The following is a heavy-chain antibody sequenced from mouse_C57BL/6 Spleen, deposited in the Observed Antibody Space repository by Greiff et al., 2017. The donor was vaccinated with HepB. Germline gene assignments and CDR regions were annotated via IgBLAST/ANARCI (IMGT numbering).Heavy chain of an antibody. J-gene: IGHJ1*03. V-gene: IGHV5-9*01. CDR3: ARRLGRGYFDV. D-gene: IGHD4-1*01. CDR2: ISGGGGNT. CDR1: GFTFSSYT. Sequence: EVKVVESGGGLVKPGGSLKLSCAASGFTFSSYTMSWVRQTPEKRLEWVATISGGGGNTYYPDSVKGRFTISRDNAKNTLYLQMSSLRSEDTALYYCARRLGRGYFDVWGTGTTVTVSS.